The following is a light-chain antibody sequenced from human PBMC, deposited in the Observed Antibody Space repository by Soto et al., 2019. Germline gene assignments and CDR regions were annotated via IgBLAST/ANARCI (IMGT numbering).Light chain of an antibody. V-gene: IGKV1-27*01. Sequence: DIQMTQSPSSVSASVGDRVTITCRASQGINTYLAWYQQKPGGAPQLLIYAASALHSGVPSRFSGSGSGTDFTLTITSLQPEDVATYYCQKYNSAPRTFGQGTKVDIK. CDR1: QGINTY. J-gene: IGKJ1*01. CDR2: AAS. CDR3: QKYNSAPRT.